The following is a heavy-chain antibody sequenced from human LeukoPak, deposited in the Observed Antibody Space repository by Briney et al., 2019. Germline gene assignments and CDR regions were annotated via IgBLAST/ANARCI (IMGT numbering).Heavy chain of an antibody. V-gene: IGHV3-23*01. D-gene: IGHD6-19*01. J-gene: IGHJ4*02. Sequence: GGSLRLSCATSGFTFSSYAMSWVRQAPGKGLEWVSAVTGNGGSTYYADSVKGRFPISRDNSKNTLFLQMNSLRAEDTAVYYCARHLGSSGWYPFDHWGQGTLVTVSA. CDR3: ARHLGSSGWYPFDH. CDR2: VTGNGGST. CDR1: GFTFSSYA.